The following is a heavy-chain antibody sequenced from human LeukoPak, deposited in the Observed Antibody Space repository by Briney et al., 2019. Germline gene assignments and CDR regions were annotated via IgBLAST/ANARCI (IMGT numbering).Heavy chain of an antibody. CDR1: GGTFSSYA. V-gene: IGHV1-69*13. CDR3: ARDGARSSRVLGYYYYGMDV. J-gene: IGHJ6*02. Sequence: GASVKVSCKASGGTFSSYAISWVRQAPGQGLEWMGGIIPIFGTANYAQKFQGRVTITADESTSTAYVELSSLRSEDTAVYYCARDGARSSRVLGYYYYGMDVWGQGTTVTVSS. CDR2: IIPIFGTA. D-gene: IGHD2-8*02.